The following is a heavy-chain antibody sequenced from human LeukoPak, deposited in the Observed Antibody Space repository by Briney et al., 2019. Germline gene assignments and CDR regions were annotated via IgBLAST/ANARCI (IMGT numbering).Heavy chain of an antibody. CDR3: AGGHWELLVYDY. Sequence: SETLSLTCTVSGGSISSYYWSWLRQPPGKGLEWIGYIYYSGSTNYNPSLKSRVTISVDTSKNQFSLKLSSVTAADTAVYYCAGGHWELLVYDYWGQGTLVTVSS. V-gene: IGHV4-59*01. CDR2: IYYSGST. J-gene: IGHJ4*02. D-gene: IGHD1-26*01. CDR1: GGSISSYY.